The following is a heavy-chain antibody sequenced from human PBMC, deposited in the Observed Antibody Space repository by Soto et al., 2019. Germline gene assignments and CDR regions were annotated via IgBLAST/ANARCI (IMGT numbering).Heavy chain of an antibody. CDR2: IIPIFGTA. CDR1: GYTFTGDY. D-gene: IGHD3-10*01. J-gene: IGHJ4*02. V-gene: IGHV1-69*01. Sequence: SVTVSCKASGYTFTGDYMHWVRPAPGQGLEWMGGIIPIFGTANYAQKFQGRVTITADESTSTAYMELSSLRSEDTAVYYCARVSFRLFGELSGFDDWGQGTLVTVSS. CDR3: ARVSFRLFGELSGFDD.